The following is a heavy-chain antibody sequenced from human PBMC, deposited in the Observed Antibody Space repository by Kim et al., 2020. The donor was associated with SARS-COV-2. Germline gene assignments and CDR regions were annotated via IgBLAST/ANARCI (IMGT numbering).Heavy chain of an antibody. V-gene: IGHV4-34*01. D-gene: IGHD3-10*01. CDR3: ARDTSRGVIINHSPVGVNWFDP. CDR2: INHSGST. Sequence: SETLSLTCAVYGGSFSGYYWSWIRQPPGKGLEWIGEINHSGSTNYNPSLKSRVTISVDTYKNKFSLKLSSVTAADTAVYYCARDTSRGVIINHSPVGVNWFDPWGQGTLVTVSS. J-gene: IGHJ5*02. CDR1: GGSFSGYY.